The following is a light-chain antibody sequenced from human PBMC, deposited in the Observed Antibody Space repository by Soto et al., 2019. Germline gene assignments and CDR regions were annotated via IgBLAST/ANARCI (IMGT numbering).Light chain of an antibody. J-gene: IGLJ2*01. CDR3: CSYAGSWRV. CDR1: SSDVGGYNY. CDR2: DVS. Sequence: QSVLTQPRSVSGSPGQSVTISCTGNSSDVGGYNYVSWYQQHPGKAPKLMIYDVSKRPSGVPDRFSGSKSGNTASLTISGLQAEDEADYYCCSYAGSWRVFGGGTKLTVL. V-gene: IGLV2-11*01.